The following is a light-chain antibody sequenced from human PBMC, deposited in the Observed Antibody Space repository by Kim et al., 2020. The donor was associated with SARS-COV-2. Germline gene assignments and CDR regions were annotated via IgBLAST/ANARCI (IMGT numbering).Light chain of an antibody. V-gene: IGLV2-11*01. CDR3: CSYAGSYTV. J-gene: IGLJ2*01. CDR2: DVS. CDR1: SSDVGGYNY. Sequence: GQSVTISCTGTSSDVGGYNYVSWYQQHPGKAPKLMIYDVSKRPSGVPDRFSGSKSGNTASLTISGLQAEDEADYYCCSYAGSYTVFGGGTQLTVL.